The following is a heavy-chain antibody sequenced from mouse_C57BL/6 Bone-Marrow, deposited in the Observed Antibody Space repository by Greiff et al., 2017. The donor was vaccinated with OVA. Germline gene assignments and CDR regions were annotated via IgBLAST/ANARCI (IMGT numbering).Heavy chain of an antibody. Sequence: VQLQQPGAELVRPGSSVKLSCKASGYTFTSYWMDWVKQRPGQGLEWIGNIYPSDSETHYNQKFKDKATLTVDKSSSTAYMQLSSLTSEDSAVYFCARDLYYGSSFAMDYWGQGTSVTVSS. D-gene: IGHD1-1*01. CDR1: GYTFTSYW. V-gene: IGHV1-61*01. CDR3: ARDLYYGSSFAMDY. J-gene: IGHJ4*01. CDR2: IYPSDSET.